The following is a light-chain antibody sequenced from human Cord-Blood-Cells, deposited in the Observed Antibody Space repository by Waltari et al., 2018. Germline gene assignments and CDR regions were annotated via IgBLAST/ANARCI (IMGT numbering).Light chain of an antibody. CDR3: SSYTSSSTGV. CDR2: DVS. V-gene: IGLV2-14*03. CDR1: SSDVGGYNY. Sequence: QSALTQPASMSGSPAQSITISFTGTSSDVGGYNYVTWYQHHPGNAPKLMIYDVSNRPSGVSNRFSGSKSANTASLTISGLQAEDEADYYCSSYTSSSTGVFGGGTKLTVL. J-gene: IGLJ2*01.